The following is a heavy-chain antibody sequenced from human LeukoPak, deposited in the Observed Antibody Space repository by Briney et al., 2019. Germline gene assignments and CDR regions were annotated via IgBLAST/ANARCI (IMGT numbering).Heavy chain of an antibody. J-gene: IGHJ4*02. V-gene: IGHV1-69*06. CDR3: ARDRIGSTWRSVFDF. CDR2: IIPLFDSA. Sequence: SVKVSCKASGGSFTTYTISWVRQAPGQGLEWMGGIIPLFDSASYAQRFQGRVTITADTSTSTAYMDLNSLTSEDTAVYYCARDRIGSTWRSVFDFWGQGTLVTVYS. D-gene: IGHD6-13*01. CDR1: GGSFTTYT.